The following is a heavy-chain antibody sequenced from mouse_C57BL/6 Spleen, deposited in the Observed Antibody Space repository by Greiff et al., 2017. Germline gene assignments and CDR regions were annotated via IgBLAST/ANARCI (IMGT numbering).Heavy chain of an antibody. V-gene: IGHV1-20*01. J-gene: IGHJ4*01. CDR2: INPYNGDT. D-gene: IGHD2-12*01. Sequence: VHVKQSGPELVKPGDSVKISCKASGYSFTGYFMNWVMQSHGKSLEWIGRINPYNGDTFYNQKFKGKATLTVDKSSSTAHMELRSLTSEDSAVYYCARWAYDGAMDYWGQGASDTVSS. CDR1: GYSFTGYF. CDR3: ARWAYDGAMDY.